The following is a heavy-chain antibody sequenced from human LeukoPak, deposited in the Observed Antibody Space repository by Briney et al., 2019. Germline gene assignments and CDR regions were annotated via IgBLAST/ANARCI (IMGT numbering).Heavy chain of an antibody. J-gene: IGHJ4*02. CDR1: GFTFSSYA. CDR2: ISGSGGST. CDR3: AKERAPRVTTGGFDY. D-gene: IGHD4-17*01. V-gene: IGHV3-23*01. Sequence: GGSLRLSCAASGFTFSSYAMSWVRQAPGKGLEWVSVISGSGGSTYYADSVKGRSTISRDNSKNTLYLQMSSLRAEDTAVYYCAKERAPRVTTGGFDYWGQGTLVTVSS.